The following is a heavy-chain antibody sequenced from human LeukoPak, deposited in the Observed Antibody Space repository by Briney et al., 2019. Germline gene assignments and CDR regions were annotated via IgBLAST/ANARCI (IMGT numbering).Heavy chain of an antibody. Sequence: SETLSLTCAVYGGSFSGYYWSWIRQPPGKGLEWIGEINHSGSTNYNPSLKSRVTISVGTSKNQFSLKLTSVTAADTAVYYCARPKSAVAGSDDAFDIWGQGTMVTVSS. CDR1: GGSFSGYY. CDR2: INHSGST. CDR3: ARPKSAVAGSDDAFDI. D-gene: IGHD6-19*01. J-gene: IGHJ3*02. V-gene: IGHV4-34*01.